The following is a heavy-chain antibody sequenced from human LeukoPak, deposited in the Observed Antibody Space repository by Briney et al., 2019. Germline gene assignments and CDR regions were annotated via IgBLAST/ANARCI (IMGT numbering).Heavy chain of an antibody. Sequence: ASVKLSCNASGYTFTSYGIGWVRQAPGQGLEWMGWISTYNGYTNYAQNLQGRVTMTTDTSTSTAYMELRSLRSDDTAVYYCARGGTGWSRDYWGQGTLVTVSS. CDR2: ISTYNGYT. D-gene: IGHD6-19*01. CDR1: GYTFTSYG. V-gene: IGHV1-18*01. CDR3: ARGGTGWSRDY. J-gene: IGHJ4*02.